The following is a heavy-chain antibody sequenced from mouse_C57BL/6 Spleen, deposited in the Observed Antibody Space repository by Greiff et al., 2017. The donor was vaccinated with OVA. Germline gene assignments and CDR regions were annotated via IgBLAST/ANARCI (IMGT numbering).Heavy chain of an antibody. CDR2: INPYNGDT. V-gene: IGHV1-20*01. CDR3: ARSDYYGSSYPYYYAMDY. Sequence: VQLQQSGPELVKPGDSVKISCKASGYSFTGYFMNWVMQSHGKSLEWIGRINPYNGDTFYNQKFKGKATLTVDKSSSTAHMELRSLTSEDSAVYYCARSDYYGSSYPYYYAMDYWGQGTSVTVSS. CDR1: GYSFTGYF. J-gene: IGHJ4*01. D-gene: IGHD1-1*01.